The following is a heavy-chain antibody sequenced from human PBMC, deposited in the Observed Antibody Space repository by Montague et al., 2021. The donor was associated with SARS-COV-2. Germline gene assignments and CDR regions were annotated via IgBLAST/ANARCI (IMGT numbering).Heavy chain of an antibody. CDR1: GFTFSSYW. J-gene: IGHJ6*02. Sequence: SVRFSCAASGFTFSSYWMSWVRQTPGKGLEWVANIKPDGGEKHYVDSVKGRFTISRDNAKNSLNLQMDSLRAEDTALYYCARDSRIVGATGGMDVWGQGTTVIVSS. CDR3: ARDSRIVGATGGMDV. D-gene: IGHD1-26*01. V-gene: IGHV3-7*03. CDR2: IKPDGGEK.